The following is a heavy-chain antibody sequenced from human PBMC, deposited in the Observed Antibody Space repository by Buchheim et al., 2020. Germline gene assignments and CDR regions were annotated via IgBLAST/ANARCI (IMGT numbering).Heavy chain of an antibody. D-gene: IGHD2-15*01. CDR2: IYYSGST. CDR1: GGSISSGGYS. V-gene: IGHV4-30-4*07. J-gene: IGHJ6*02. Sequence: QVQLQESGPGLVKPSQTLSLTCAVSGGSISSGGYSWSWIRQPPGKGLEWIGYIYYSGSTYYNPYLKSRVTISVDTSKNQFSLKLSSVTAADTAVYYCARRSGGSWGNDYYYYGMDVWGQGTT. CDR3: ARRSGGSWGNDYYYYGMDV.